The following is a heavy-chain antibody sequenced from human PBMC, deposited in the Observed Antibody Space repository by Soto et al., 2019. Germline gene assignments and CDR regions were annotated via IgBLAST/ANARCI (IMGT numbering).Heavy chain of an antibody. CDR3: ARQGAPIVVGVDY. Sequence: QLQLQESGPGLVKPSETLSLTCTVSGGSISSSSYYWGWIRQPPGKGLEWIGSIYYSGSTYYNPSLKSRVTISVDTSKNQFSLKLSSVTAADTAVYYCARQGAPIVVGVDYWGQGTLVTVSS. V-gene: IGHV4-39*01. CDR2: IYYSGST. J-gene: IGHJ4*02. D-gene: IGHD2-15*01. CDR1: GGSISSSSYY.